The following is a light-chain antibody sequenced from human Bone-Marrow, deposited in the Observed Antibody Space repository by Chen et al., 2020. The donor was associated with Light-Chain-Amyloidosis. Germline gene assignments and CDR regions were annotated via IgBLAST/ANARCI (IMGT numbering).Light chain of an antibody. CDR2: GSS. CDR3: QQYGTSPLT. V-gene: IGKV3-20*01. J-gene: IGKJ4*01. Sequence: EIVLTQSPGTLSLSTGEGANLSCRASQTISSNYLTWYQQKFGQATRLLIYGSSSRATGIPDRFTGSGSGTDFTLTINRLEPEDFAMYYCQQYGTSPLTFGGGTKVEIK. CDR1: QTISSNY.